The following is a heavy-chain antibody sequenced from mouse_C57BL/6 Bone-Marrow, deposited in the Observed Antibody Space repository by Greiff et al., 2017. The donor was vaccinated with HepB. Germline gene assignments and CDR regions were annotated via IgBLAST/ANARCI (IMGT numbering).Heavy chain of an antibody. Sequence: EVQRVESGGGLVKPGGSLKLSCAASGFTFSSYAMSWVRQTPEKRLEWVATISDGGSYTYYPDNVKGRFTISRDNAKNNLYLQMSHLKSEDTAMYYCARDTVYYYGSSHYYFDYWGQGTTLTVSS. D-gene: IGHD1-1*01. CDR3: ARDTVYYYGSSHYYFDY. J-gene: IGHJ2*01. CDR1: GFTFSSYA. V-gene: IGHV5-4*01. CDR2: ISDGGSYT.